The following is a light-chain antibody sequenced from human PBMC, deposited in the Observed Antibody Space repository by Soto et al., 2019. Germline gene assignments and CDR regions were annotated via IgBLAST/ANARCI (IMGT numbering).Light chain of an antibody. CDR3: QQYGSSPWT. V-gene: IGKV3-20*01. CDR2: GAS. J-gene: IGKJ1*01. CDR1: QRVGSSY. Sequence: EIVLTHSPGTLSLSPAERATLSCRATQRVGSSYLAWYQHIPGQAPRLLIYGASTRATDIPARFSGSGSGTDFTLTISRLEPEDFAVYYCQQYGSSPWTFGQGTKVDIK.